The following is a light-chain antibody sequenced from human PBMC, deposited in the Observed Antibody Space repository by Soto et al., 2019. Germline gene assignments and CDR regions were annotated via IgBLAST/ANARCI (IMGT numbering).Light chain of an antibody. Sequence: QSVLTQPASVSGSPGQSITISCTGTSSDVGGYKYVSWYQQHPGKAPKLMIYDVSNRPSGVSSRFSGSKSGNTASLTISGLQAEDEADYYCSSYTGSSTLVFGTGTKLTVL. CDR1: SSDVGGYKY. J-gene: IGLJ1*01. CDR3: SSYTGSSTLV. CDR2: DVS. V-gene: IGLV2-14*03.